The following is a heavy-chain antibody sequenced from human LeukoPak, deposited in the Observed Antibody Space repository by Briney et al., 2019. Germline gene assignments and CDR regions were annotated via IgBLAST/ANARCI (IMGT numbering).Heavy chain of an antibody. Sequence: SETLSLTCTVSDGAIAGYSWSWIRQPPGKGLEWIGHIYYSGSTNYSPSLKSRVTISVDTSKNQFSLKLSSVTAADTAVYYCARLSSLANIAARGRTWLDPWGQGSLVTVSS. CDR2: IYYSGST. D-gene: IGHD6-6*01. CDR1: DGAIAGYS. V-gene: IGHV4-59*01. CDR3: ARLSSLANIAARGRTWLDP. J-gene: IGHJ5*02.